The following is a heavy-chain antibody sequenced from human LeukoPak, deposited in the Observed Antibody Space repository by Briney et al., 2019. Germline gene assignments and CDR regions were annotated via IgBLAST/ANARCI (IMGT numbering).Heavy chain of an antibody. J-gene: IGHJ3*01. D-gene: IGHD1-26*01. V-gene: IGHV3-23*01. Sequence: QPGGSLRLSCAASGFTFNTYAMSWVRQAPGKGLEWVSVISGGGGTTYYADSVKGRFTISRDSSKNTLYLQMNSLRAEDTATYYCARASPSGLVGADVFDVWGQGTMVTVSS. CDR2: ISGGGGTT. CDR1: GFTFNTYA. CDR3: ARASPSGLVGADVFDV.